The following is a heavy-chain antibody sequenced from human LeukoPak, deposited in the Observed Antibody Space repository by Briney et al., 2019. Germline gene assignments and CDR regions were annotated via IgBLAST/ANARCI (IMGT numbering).Heavy chain of an antibody. D-gene: IGHD5-24*01. CDR3: ARDLEMAAYFDY. J-gene: IGHJ4*02. CDR2: IIPILGIA. CDR1: GGTFSSYT. V-gene: IGHV1-69*04. Sequence: GSSVKVSCKAPGGTFSSYTISRVRQAPGQGLEWMGRIIPILGIANYAQKFQGRVTITADKSTSTAYMELSSLRSEDTAVYYCARDLEMAAYFDYWGQGTLVTVSS.